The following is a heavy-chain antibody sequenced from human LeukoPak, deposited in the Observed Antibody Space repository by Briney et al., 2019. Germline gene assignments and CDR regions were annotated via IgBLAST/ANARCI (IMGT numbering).Heavy chain of an antibody. D-gene: IGHD4-17*01. CDR2: ISHSGST. V-gene: IGHV4-34*01. J-gene: IGHJ5*02. CDR1: GGSLSSYS. Sequence: PSETLSLTCAVYGGSLSSYSWSWIRQPPGKGLEWIGEISHSGSTNYNPSLKSRVTISVDTSKNQFSLNLSSVTAADTAVYYCARAPLDYGDPGWFDPWGQGTLVTVSS. CDR3: ARAPLDYGDPGWFDP.